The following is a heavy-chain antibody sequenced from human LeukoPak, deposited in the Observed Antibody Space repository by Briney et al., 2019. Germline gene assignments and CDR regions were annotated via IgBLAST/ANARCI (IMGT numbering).Heavy chain of an antibody. CDR3: ATGSQIREADY. CDR1: GFTFSDYY. V-gene: IGHV3-11*01. Sequence: TGGSLRLSCAASGFTFSDYYMSWVRQAPGKGLEWVSYISGSGNYINYADSVKGRFTISRDNAKNSLYLQMNSLRAEDTAVYYCATGSQIREADYWGQGTLVTVSS. D-gene: IGHD3-10*01. J-gene: IGHJ4*02. CDR2: ISGSGNYI.